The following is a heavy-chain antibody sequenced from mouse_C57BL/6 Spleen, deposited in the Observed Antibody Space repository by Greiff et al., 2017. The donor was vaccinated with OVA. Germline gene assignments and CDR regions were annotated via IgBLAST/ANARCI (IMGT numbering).Heavy chain of an antibody. CDR2: ISDGGSYT. J-gene: IGHJ3*01. CDR3: ARDDDYDWFAY. Sequence: DVKLVESGGGLVKPGGSLKLSCAASGFTFSSYAMSWVRQTPEKRLEWVATISDGGSYTYYPDNVKGRFTISRDNAKNNLYLQMSHLKSEDTAMYYCARDDDYDWFAYWGKGTLVTVSA. CDR1: GFTFSSYA. D-gene: IGHD2-4*01. V-gene: IGHV5-4*01.